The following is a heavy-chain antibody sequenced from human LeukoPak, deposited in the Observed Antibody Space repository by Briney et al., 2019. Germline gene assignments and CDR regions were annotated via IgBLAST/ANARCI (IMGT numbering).Heavy chain of an antibody. D-gene: IGHD3-22*01. CDR2: IYYSGST. CDR3: ARVTGYMIEDYFDY. Sequence: SETLSLTCTVSGGSISSVSYYWSWIRQPPGKGLEWIGYIYYSGSTDYNPSLKSRVTISVETSKNQFSLKLSSVTAADTAVYYCARVTGYMIEDYFDYWGQGTLVTVSS. V-gene: IGHV4-61*01. J-gene: IGHJ4*02. CDR1: GGSISSVSYY.